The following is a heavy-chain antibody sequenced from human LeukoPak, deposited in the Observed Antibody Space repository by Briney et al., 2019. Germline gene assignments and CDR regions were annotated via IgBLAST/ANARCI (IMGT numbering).Heavy chain of an antibody. D-gene: IGHD3-10*01. J-gene: IGHJ4*02. V-gene: IGHV4-4*07. CDR1: GASISPYC. Sequence: SGTLSLTCTVSGASISPYCWTWIRQPAGKGLEWIGRLYPSGSSDYNPSLKSRVTMSVDTSRNQFSLRVTSVTAADTAIYYCARDLSGSLYFDYWGQGILVTVSA. CDR2: LYPSGSS. CDR3: ARDLSGSLYFDY.